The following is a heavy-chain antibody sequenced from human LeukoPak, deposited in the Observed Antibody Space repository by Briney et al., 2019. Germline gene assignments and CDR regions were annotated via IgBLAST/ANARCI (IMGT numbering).Heavy chain of an antibody. D-gene: IGHD6-19*01. J-gene: IGHJ4*02. V-gene: IGHV4-39*01. CDR1: GASIGTSNNY. Sequence: SETLSLTCTVSGASIGTSNNYSGWIRQPPGKGLEWIGGIHYSGSTYYDPSLKSRVTISMDTSRNQFSLRLNSVTAADTAVYYCARHGQWLVRLDYWGQGTLVTVSS. CDR3: ARHGQWLVRLDY. CDR2: IHYSGST.